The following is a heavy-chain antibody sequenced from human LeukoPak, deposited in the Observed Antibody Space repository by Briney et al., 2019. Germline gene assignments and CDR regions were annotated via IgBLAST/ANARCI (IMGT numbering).Heavy chain of an antibody. J-gene: IGHJ3*02. Sequence: GGSLRLSCAASGFTFSSYAMPWVRQAPGKGLEWVAVIPYDGSNKYYADSVKGRFTISRDNSKNTLYLQMNSLRAEDTAVYYCARDNSITIFGVVDPWGAFDIWGQGTMVTVSS. CDR3: ARDNSITIFGVVDPWGAFDI. CDR1: GFTFSSYA. V-gene: IGHV3-30-3*01. D-gene: IGHD3-3*01. CDR2: IPYDGSNK.